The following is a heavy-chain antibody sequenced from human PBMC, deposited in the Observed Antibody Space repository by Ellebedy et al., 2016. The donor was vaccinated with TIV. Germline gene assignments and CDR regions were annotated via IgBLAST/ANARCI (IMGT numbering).Heavy chain of an antibody. CDR3: ARHFPAGGFDSF. J-gene: IGHJ4*02. CDR2: IDPADSYT. CDR1: GGIFRSNA. D-gene: IGHD5-12*01. V-gene: IGHV5-10-1*01. Sequence: ASVKVSCKASGGIFRSNAVTWVRQMPGKGLEWMGRIDPADSYTDYSPSFQGHVSISTDKSINTAYLQWSSLKSSDTAMYYCARHFPAGGFDSFWGQGTLVSVSS.